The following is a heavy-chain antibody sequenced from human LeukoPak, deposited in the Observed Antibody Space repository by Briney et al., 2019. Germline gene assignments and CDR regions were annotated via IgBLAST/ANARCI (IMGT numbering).Heavy chain of an antibody. CDR3: ASAAGPFDH. CDR2: IWSDGSNK. CDR1: GLSFSDYG. Sequence: GGSLRLSCVVSGLSFSDYGMHWVRQAPGKGLEWVAVIWSDGSNKYYADSVKGRFTISRDNSKNTVYLQMNTLRADDTAVYFCASAAGPFDHWGQGTLVSVSS. D-gene: IGHD6-13*01. V-gene: IGHV3-33*01. J-gene: IGHJ4*02.